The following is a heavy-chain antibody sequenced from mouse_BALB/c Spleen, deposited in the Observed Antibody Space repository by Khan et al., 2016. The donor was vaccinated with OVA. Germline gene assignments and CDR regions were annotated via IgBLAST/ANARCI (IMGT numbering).Heavy chain of an antibody. V-gene: IGHV1S81*02. Sequence: QVQLQQPGAELVKPGASVKLSCKASGYTFTSYYIYWVKQRPGQGLEWIGGINPSNGGTYFNEKFESKATLTVDKSSSTAFMQVSSLTSEDSAVYYCTRSGWAAFAYWGQGTLVTVS. CDR2: INPSNGGT. CDR1: GYTFTSYY. J-gene: IGHJ3*01. D-gene: IGHD1-1*02. CDR3: TRSGWAAFAY.